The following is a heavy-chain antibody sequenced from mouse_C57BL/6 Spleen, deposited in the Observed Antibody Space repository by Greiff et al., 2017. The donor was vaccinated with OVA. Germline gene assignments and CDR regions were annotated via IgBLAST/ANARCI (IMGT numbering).Heavy chain of an antibody. Sequence: VQLKESGGGLVQPGGSMKLSCVASGFTFSNYWMNWVRQSPEKGLEWVAQIRLKSDNYATHYAESVKGRFTISRDDSKSSVYLQMNNLRAEDTGIFYCTDLYGYCDYWGKGTTLTVSS. V-gene: IGHV6-3*01. CDR2: IRLKSDNYAT. CDR1: GFTFSNYW. J-gene: IGHJ2*01. CDR3: TDLYGYCDY. D-gene: IGHD1-1*01.